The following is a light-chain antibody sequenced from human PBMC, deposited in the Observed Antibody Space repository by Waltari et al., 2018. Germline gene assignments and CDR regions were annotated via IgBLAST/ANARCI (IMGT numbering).Light chain of an antibody. CDR1: QSISKW. V-gene: IGKV1-5*01. Sequence: DIRMTQSPSTLSASAGDRVIISCRASQSISKWLALYQQKPGKGPKLLIYDASTLQSGVPSRFSGTGSGTDFTLTISSLQPDDFATYYCQQYNSYSLLTFGGGTKVEIK. CDR3: QQYNSYSLLT. J-gene: IGKJ4*01. CDR2: DAS.